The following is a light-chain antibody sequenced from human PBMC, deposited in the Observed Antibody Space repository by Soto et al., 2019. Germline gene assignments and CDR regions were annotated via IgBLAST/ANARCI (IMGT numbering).Light chain of an antibody. V-gene: IGKV4-1*01. CDR2: WAS. J-gene: IGKJ4*01. CDR3: QQYGSSPGT. Sequence: DTVMTQSPDSLAVSLGERATINCKSSQNVFPNSNNKNYLAWFQQKPGQPPKLLIYWASTRESGVPDRFSGSGSGTDFTLTISRLEPEDFAVYYCQQYGSSPGTFGGGTKVDI. CDR1: QNVFPNSNNKNY.